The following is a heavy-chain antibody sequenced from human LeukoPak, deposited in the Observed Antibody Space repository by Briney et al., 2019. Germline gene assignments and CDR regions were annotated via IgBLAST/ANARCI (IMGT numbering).Heavy chain of an antibody. CDR3: ARRSGIAVAGAFDY. J-gene: IGHJ4*02. Sequence: GGSLRLSCAASGFTFSNYAMRWVRQAPGKGLEWVSGISGSGDSTYYADSAKGRFTISRDNSKNTLYLQMNSLRAEDTAVYYCARRSGIAVAGAFDYWGQGTLVTVSS. D-gene: IGHD6-19*01. CDR2: ISGSGDST. CDR1: GFTFSNYA. V-gene: IGHV3-23*01.